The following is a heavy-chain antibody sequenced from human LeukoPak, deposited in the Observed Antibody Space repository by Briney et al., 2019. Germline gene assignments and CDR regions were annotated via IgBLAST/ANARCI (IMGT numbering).Heavy chain of an antibody. Sequence: GGSLRLSCAASGFTFSSFALSWVRQGPGKGLEWVSGISGSGVSTYYADSVKGRFTISRDNSNNRLYLQMNSLRAEDTAVYYCAKDKGSGTYPPYWGQGTLVTVSS. D-gene: IGHD1-26*01. CDR2: ISGSGVST. V-gene: IGHV3-23*01. CDR3: AKDKGSGTYPPY. J-gene: IGHJ4*02. CDR1: GFTFSSFA.